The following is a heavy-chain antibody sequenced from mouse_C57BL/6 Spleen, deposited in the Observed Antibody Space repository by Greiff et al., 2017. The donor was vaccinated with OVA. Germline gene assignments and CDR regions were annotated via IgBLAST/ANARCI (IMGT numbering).Heavy chain of an antibody. CDR1: GYTFTSYD. V-gene: IGHV1-85*01. Sequence: QVQLKESGPELVKPGASVKLSCKASGYTFTSYDINWVKQRPGQGLEWIGWIYPRDGSTKYNEKFKGKATLTVDTSSSTAYMELHSLTSEDSAVYFGARYYYGSSYYWYFDVWGTGTTVTVSS. J-gene: IGHJ1*03. D-gene: IGHD1-1*01. CDR2: IYPRDGST. CDR3: ARYYYGSSYYWYFDV.